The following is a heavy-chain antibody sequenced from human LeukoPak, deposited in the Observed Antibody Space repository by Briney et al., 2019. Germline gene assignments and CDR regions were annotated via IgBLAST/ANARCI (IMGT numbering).Heavy chain of an antibody. J-gene: IGHJ4*02. CDR3: ARGMSYFGSGSYDNAFDY. V-gene: IGHV3-48*02. CDR2: ISSSSNTI. CDR1: GFTFSSYS. D-gene: IGHD3-10*01. Sequence: QPGGTLRLSCAAAGFTFSSYSMNWVRQAPGMGLEWVSYISSSSNTIYYADSVKGRFTISRDNAKNSLYLQMNSLRDEDTAVYYCARGMSYFGSGSYDNAFDYWGQGTLVTVSS.